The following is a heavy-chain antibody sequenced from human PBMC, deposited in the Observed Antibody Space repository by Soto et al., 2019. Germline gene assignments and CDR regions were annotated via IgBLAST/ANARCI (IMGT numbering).Heavy chain of an antibody. Sequence: PSPTLSLTCAISGDSVSSNSAAWNWIRQSPSRGLEWLGRTYYRSKWYNDYAVSVKSRITINPDTSKNQFSLQLNSVTPEDTAVYYCARGTTYCSSTSCYYYGMDVWGQGTTVTVSS. V-gene: IGHV6-1*01. CDR3: ARGTTYCSSTSCYYYGMDV. J-gene: IGHJ6*02. CDR2: TYYRSKWYN. CDR1: GDSVSSNSAA. D-gene: IGHD2-2*01.